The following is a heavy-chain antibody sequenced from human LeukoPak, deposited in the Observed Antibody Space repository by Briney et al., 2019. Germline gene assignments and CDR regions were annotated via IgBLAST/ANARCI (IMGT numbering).Heavy chain of an antibody. J-gene: IGHJ4*02. D-gene: IGHD5-12*01. CDR1: GFTFSSYS. Sequence: GGSLRLSCAASGFTFSSYSMNWVRQAPGKGLEWVSSISSSSSYIYYADSVKGRFTISRDNAKNTLYLQMNSLRAEDTAVYYCARADIRYSGYDYWGQGTLVTVSS. CDR3: ARADIRYSGYDY. V-gene: IGHV3-21*01. CDR2: ISSSSSYI.